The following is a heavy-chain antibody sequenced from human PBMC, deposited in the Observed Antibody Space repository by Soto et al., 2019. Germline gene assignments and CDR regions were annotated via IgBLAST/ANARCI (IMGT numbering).Heavy chain of an antibody. J-gene: IGHJ3*02. D-gene: IGHD5-18*01. Sequence: QVQLVQSGAEVKKPGSSVKVSCKASGGTFSNYAISWVRQAPGQGLEWMGGIIPIFGTANYAQKFQGRVTITADESTSTAYMELSSLRSEDTAVYYCARDLSGYSYGPDAFDIWGQGTMVTVSA. V-gene: IGHV1-69*12. CDR2: IIPIFGTA. CDR3: ARDLSGYSYGPDAFDI. CDR1: GGTFSNYA.